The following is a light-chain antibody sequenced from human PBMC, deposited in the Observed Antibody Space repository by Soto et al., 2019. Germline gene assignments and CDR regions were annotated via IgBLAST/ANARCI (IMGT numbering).Light chain of an antibody. Sequence: QSVLTQPASVSGSPGQSITISCTAVDSDAGPYKFVPWYQQHPGKAPKIIIYDVYSRPSGISSRFSGSKSGNTATLTISGLQPEDEADYYCSSYTSNNLVFGGGTKVTVL. J-gene: IGLJ1*01. CDR1: DSDAGPYKF. CDR2: DVY. V-gene: IGLV2-14*03. CDR3: SSYTSNNLV.